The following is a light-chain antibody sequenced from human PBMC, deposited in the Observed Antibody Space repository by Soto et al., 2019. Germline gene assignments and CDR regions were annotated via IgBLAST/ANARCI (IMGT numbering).Light chain of an antibody. CDR3: QQSFNTLT. Sequence: DIQMTQSPSSLSAAVGDRVTITCRASHDISTYLCWYQQRPGKAPKLLMYSASILQSGVPPRFSGSGSGTDFTLTISSLQPEDIATYYCQQSFNTLTFGGGIKVEIK. CDR2: SAS. V-gene: IGKV1-39*01. CDR1: HDISTY. J-gene: IGKJ4*01.